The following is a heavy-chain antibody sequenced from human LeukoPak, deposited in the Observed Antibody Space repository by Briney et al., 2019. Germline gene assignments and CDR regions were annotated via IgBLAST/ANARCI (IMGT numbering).Heavy chain of an antibody. J-gene: IGHJ6*03. CDR3: ARDPSIAAQLNYYYMDV. D-gene: IGHD6-6*01. Sequence: PGGSLRLSCAASGFTFSSYGMHWVRQAPGKGLEWVAFIRYDGSNKYYADSVKGRFTISRDNSKNTLYLQMNSLRAEDTAVYYCARDPSIAAQLNYYYMDVWGKGTTVTVSS. CDR1: GFTFSSYG. V-gene: IGHV3-30*02. CDR2: IRYDGSNK.